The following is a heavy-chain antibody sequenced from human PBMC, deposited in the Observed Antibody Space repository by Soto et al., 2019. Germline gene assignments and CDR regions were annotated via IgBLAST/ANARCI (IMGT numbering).Heavy chain of an antibody. CDR3: ARDFPRSGYFDY. Sequence: GGSLRLSCAASGFTFSSYGMHWVRQAPGKGLEWVAVIWYDGSNKYYADSVKGRFTISRDNSKNTLYLQMNSLRAEDTAVYYCARDFPRSGYFDYWGQGTLVTVSS. V-gene: IGHV3-33*01. CDR2: IWYDGSNK. D-gene: IGHD3-3*01. J-gene: IGHJ4*02. CDR1: GFTFSSYG.